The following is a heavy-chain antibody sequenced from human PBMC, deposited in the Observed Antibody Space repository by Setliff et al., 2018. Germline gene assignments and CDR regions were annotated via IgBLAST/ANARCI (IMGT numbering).Heavy chain of an antibody. CDR3: ARSFSRRGKFLLDY. Sequence: PSETLSLTCAVYGGSFSGYYWSWIRQPPGKRLEWIGEIIHSGSTIYNPSLNSRGTISMDTSKNQLCLKVNYVTNADTAVSYCARSFSRRGKFLLDYWVQGARVTVSS. D-gene: IGHD1-26*01. CDR1: GGSFSGYY. J-gene: IGHJ4*02. V-gene: IGHV4-34*12. CDR2: IIHSGST.